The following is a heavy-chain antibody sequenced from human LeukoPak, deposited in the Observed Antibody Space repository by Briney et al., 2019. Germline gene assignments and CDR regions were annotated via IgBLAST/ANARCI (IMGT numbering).Heavy chain of an antibody. D-gene: IGHD3-22*01. CDR3: ARDNYYDPNWFDP. J-gene: IGHJ5*02. CDR1: GVSVSSAGYY. CDR2: IYTSGTT. Sequence: PSETLSLTCTVSGVSVSSAGYYWSWIRQPAGKGLEWVGRIYTSGTTNYNPSLKSRVTISVDTSKNQFSLKLSSVTAADTAVYYCARDNYYDPNWFDPWGQGTLVTVSS. V-gene: IGHV4-61*02.